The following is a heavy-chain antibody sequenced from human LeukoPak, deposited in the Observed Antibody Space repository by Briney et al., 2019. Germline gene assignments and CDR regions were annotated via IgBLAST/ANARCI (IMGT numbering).Heavy chain of an antibody. D-gene: IGHD2-2*01. Sequence: PGGSLRLSCAASGFTIRNYWMHWARQAPGKGLEWVSCLQSDGISTRYADSVKGRFTISKDDAKNTLYLEMSSLRAEDTAVYYCVPSATPYLDYWGQGTLVTVSS. CDR3: VPSATPYLDY. J-gene: IGHJ4*02. CDR2: LQSDGIST. V-gene: IGHV3-74*01. CDR1: GFTIRNYW.